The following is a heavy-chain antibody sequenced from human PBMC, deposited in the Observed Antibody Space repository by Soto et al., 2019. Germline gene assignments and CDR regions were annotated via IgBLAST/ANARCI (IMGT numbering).Heavy chain of an antibody. CDR3: GHCSGGTCYQGAFDI. Sequence: PGGSLRLSCAASGFTFSSYAMSWVRQAPGMGLEWVSAISGSGVYTHYADSVEGRFTISRDNSKSTLHLQLNSLRAEDTAVYYCGHCSGGTCYQGAFDIWGQGTMVTVSS. CDR1: GFTFSSYA. J-gene: IGHJ3*02. CDR2: ISGSGVYT. V-gene: IGHV3-23*01. D-gene: IGHD2-15*01.